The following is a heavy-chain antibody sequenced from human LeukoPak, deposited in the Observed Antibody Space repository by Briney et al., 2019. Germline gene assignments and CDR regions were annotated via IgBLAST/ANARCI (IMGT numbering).Heavy chain of an antibody. J-gene: IGHJ4*02. CDR3: ARDYQTDY. V-gene: IGHV3-48*03. Sequence: PGGSLRLSCAGSGFIFSNYEMNWVRQAPGKGLEWVSYISSTGSDIYYADSVKGRFTITRDNAENSLYLQMNSLRAEDTAVYYCARDYQTDYWGQGILVTVSS. CDR1: GFIFSNYE. D-gene: IGHD3-16*02. CDR2: ISSTGSDI.